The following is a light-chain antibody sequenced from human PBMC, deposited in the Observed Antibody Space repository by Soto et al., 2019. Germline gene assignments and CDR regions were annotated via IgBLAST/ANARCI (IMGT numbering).Light chain of an antibody. Sequence: QSALTQPPSASGSPGQSVTISCTGTSSDVGGYNYVSWYQQHPGKAPKLMIYEVSKRPSGVPDRFSGSKSGNTASLTVSGLQAEDEADYYCCSYAGSNNFPYVFGTGTKLPS. CDR1: SSDVGGYNY. J-gene: IGLJ1*01. CDR3: CSYAGSNNFPYV. CDR2: EVS. V-gene: IGLV2-8*01.